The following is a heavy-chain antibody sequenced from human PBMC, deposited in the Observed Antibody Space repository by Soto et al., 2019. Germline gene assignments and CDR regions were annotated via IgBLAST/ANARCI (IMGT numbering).Heavy chain of an antibody. CDR3: ARVLRGWFDP. J-gene: IGHJ5*02. Sequence: PSETLSLTCAVSGGSITSANWWTWVRQPPGGGLEWIGEISHSGITNYKASLKSRVTMSVDKTKNDVSLKLTSVTAADTAVYYCARVLRGWFDPWGQGTPVTGLL. V-gene: IGHV4-4*02. CDR1: GGSITSANW. CDR2: ISHSGIT.